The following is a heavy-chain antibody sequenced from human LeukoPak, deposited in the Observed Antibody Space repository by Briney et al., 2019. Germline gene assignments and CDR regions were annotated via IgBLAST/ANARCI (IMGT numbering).Heavy chain of an antibody. Sequence: GGSLRLSCAASGFTFSSYWMMWVRQAPGEGLEWVANMQQDGGEKNYVDSVKGRFTISRDNARNSLYLLMNILRAEDTAIYYCARVMRPLQPQGRSYYYYMDVWGKGTTVTVSS. D-gene: IGHD4-11*01. CDR3: ARVMRPLQPQGRSYYYYMDV. J-gene: IGHJ6*03. CDR2: MQQDGGEK. V-gene: IGHV3-7*01. CDR1: GFTFSSYW.